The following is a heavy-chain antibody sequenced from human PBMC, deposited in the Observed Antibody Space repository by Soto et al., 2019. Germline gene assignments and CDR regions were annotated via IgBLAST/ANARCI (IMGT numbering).Heavy chain of an antibody. CDR1: GGFISSYY. J-gene: IGHJ4*02. CDR2: IHHTGST. D-gene: IGHD3-22*01. Sequence: ETLSLTCTVSGGFISSYYWSWIRQSPGKGLELIGYIHHTGSTNYNPSLKSRVTMSLDTSRNQFSLKLYSVTAADTAVYYCARSIDSSGFYFSNCWGQGTLVTVSS. CDR3: ARSIDSSGFYFSNC. V-gene: IGHV4-59*01.